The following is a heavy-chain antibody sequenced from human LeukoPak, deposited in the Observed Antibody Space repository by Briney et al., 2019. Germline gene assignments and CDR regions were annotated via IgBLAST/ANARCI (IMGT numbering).Heavy chain of an antibody. Sequence: GGSLRLSCAASGFTFSSYSMNWVRQAPGKGLEWVSYISSSSSTIYYADSVKGRFTISRDNAKNSLYLQMNSLRAEDTAVYYCARRYYYGSGSYFYWGQGTLVTVSS. J-gene: IGHJ4*02. V-gene: IGHV3-48*01. CDR2: ISSSSSTI. CDR3: ARRYYYGSGSYFY. CDR1: GFTFSSYS. D-gene: IGHD3-10*01.